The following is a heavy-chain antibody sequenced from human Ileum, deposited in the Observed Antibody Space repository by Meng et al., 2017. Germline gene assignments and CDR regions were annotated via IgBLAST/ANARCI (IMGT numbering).Heavy chain of an antibody. D-gene: IGHD2-8*01. J-gene: IGHJ4*02. CDR2: MHHDGRT. Sequence: VELQYSGAGVVKPLWHMFITYSVSGGSITHKDWWSWVRQPPGKGLEWIGEMHHDGRTNYNPSFKSRVIMSIDKSRNQFSLHLSSMTAADTAVYFCATNGFYSIENWGQGTLVTVSS. CDR1: GGSITHKDW. CDR3: ATNGFYSIEN. V-gene: IGHV4-4*02.